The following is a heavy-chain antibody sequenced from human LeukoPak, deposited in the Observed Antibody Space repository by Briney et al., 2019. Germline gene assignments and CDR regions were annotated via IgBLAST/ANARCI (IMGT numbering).Heavy chain of an antibody. V-gene: IGHV3-66*01. J-gene: IGHJ4*02. CDR1: GFSVSSKY. CDR2: IYTGGGT. D-gene: IGHD5-18*01. CDR3: ARVQDSGLYSWY. Sequence: PWGSLRLSCAASGFSVSSKYMSWVRQAPGKGLEWVSVIYTGGGTYYADSVKGRFTISRDNSENTLYLQMNSLRVEDTAVYYCARVQDSGLYSWYWGQGTLVTVSS.